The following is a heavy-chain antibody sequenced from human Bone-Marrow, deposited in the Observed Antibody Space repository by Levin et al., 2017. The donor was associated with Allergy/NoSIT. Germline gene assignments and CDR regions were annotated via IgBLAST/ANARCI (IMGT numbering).Heavy chain of an antibody. V-gene: IGHV4-59*01. J-gene: IGHJ6*03. D-gene: IGHD6-25*01. CDR2: IYYSGST. Sequence: PSETLSLTCTVSGGSISSYYWSWIRQPPGKGLEWIGYIYYSGSTNYNPSLKSRVTISIDTSKNQFSLKLTSVTAADTAVYYCARTLGFSAGATGYSYYMDVWGKGTTVTVSS. CDR1: GGSISSYY. CDR3: ARTLGFSAGATGYSYYMDV.